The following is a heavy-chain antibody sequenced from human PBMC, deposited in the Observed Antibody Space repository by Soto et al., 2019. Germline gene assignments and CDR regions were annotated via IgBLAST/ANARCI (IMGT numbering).Heavy chain of an antibody. D-gene: IGHD1-1*01. CDR2: ISYDGSNK. CDR1: GFTFSSYG. CDR3: AKDHEWNDAPDYYYGMDV. Sequence: GGSLRLSCAASGFTFSSYGMHWVRQAPGKGLEWVAVISYDGSNKYYADSVKGRFTISRDNSKNTLYLQMNSLRAEDTAVYYCAKDHEWNDAPDYYYGMDVWGQGTTVTVSS. J-gene: IGHJ6*02. V-gene: IGHV3-30*18.